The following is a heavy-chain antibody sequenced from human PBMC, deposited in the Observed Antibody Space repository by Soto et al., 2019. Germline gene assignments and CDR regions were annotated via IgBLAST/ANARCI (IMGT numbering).Heavy chain of an antibody. CDR3: ARVVAGYFASFFDY. CDR2: ISSSSSYI. D-gene: IGHD3-9*01. V-gene: IGHV3-21*01. Sequence: EVQLVESGGGLVKPGGSLRLSCAASGFTFSSYSMNWVRQAPGKGLEWVSSISSSSSYIYYADSVKGRFTISRDNAKNSLYLQMNSLRAEDTAVYYCARVVAGYFASFFDYWGQGTLVTVSS. CDR1: GFTFSSYS. J-gene: IGHJ4*02.